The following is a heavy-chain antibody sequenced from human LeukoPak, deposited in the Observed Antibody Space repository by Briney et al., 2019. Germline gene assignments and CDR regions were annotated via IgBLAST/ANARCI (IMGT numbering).Heavy chain of an antibody. Sequence: SVKVSCKASGGTFSSYAISWVRQAPGQGLEWMGGIIPIFGTANYAQKFQGRVTITADESTSTAYMELSSLRSEDTAVYYCARETWRSYYFDYWGQGTLVTVSS. CDR3: ARETWRSYYFDY. D-gene: IGHD3-3*01. CDR1: GGTFSSYA. J-gene: IGHJ4*02. V-gene: IGHV1-69*13. CDR2: IIPIFGTA.